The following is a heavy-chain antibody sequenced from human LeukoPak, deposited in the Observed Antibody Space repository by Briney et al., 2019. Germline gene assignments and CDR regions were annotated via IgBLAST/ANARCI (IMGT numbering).Heavy chain of an antibody. CDR1: GGSISSYY. CDR3: ARERGSSWFNQFDY. J-gene: IGHJ4*02. D-gene: IGHD6-13*01. V-gene: IGHV4-4*07. Sequence: SETLSLTCTVSGGSISSYYWSWIRQPAGKGLEWIGRIYTSGSTNYNPSLKSRVTISVDTSKNQFSLKLSSVTAADTAVYYCARERGSSWFNQFDYWGQGTLVTVSS. CDR2: IYTSGST.